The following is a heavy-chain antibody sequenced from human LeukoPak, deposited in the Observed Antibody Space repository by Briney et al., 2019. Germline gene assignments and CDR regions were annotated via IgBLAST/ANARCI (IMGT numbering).Heavy chain of an antibody. CDR3: ARDLVGATKGDY. CDR2: INPSGGST. V-gene: IGHV1-46*01. CDR1: GYTFTSYY. Sequence: GASVKVSCKASGYTFTSYYMHWVRQAPGQGLEWMGIINPSGGSTSYVQKFQGRVTMTRDTSTSTVYMELSSLRSEDTAVYYCARDLVGATKGDYWGQGTLVTVSS. D-gene: IGHD1-26*01. J-gene: IGHJ4*02.